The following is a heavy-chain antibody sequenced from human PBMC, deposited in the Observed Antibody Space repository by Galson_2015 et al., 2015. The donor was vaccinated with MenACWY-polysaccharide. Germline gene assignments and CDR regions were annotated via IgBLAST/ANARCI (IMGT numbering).Heavy chain of an antibody. CDR3: EKFWEGIMPGYSASDY. Sequence: QSLSCAGSGFTFHSYALLWVRHAPGPRLEWVADIRGSGGSTYYADSVKGRFTISRDNSKNTLYLQMNSMSAEGAAVYYCEKFWEGIMPGYSASDYWGQGTLVTVSS. CDR2: IRGSGGST. CDR1: GFTFHSYA. V-gene: IGHV3-23*01. D-gene: IGHD3-9*01. J-gene: IGHJ4*02.